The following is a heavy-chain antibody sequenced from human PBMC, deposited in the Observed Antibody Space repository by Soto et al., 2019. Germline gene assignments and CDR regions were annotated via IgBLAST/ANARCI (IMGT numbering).Heavy chain of an antibody. Sequence: QVHLVQSGAEVKKPGASVKVSCKGSGYAFTTYGITWVRQAPGQGLEWMGWISAHNGNTNYAQKLQGRVTVTRDTSTSRAYMGLRSLRSDGRAVYYCAGGRYGDYWGQAALVTVSS. CDR1: GYAFTTYG. CDR3: AGGRYGDY. J-gene: IGHJ4*02. V-gene: IGHV1-18*01. CDR2: ISAHNGNT. D-gene: IGHD1-1*01.